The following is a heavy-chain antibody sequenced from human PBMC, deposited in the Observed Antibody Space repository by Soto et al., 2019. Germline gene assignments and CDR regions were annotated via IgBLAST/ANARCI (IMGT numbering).Heavy chain of an antibody. J-gene: IGHJ6*02. CDR3: AKDWADIVVVVAAMVATTSYGMDV. CDR1: GFTFSTYG. V-gene: IGHV3-30*18. D-gene: IGHD2-15*01. CDR2: ISYDGSNK. Sequence: GGSLRLSCAASGFTFSTYGMHWVRQAPGKGLEWVAVISYDGSNKFYADSVKGRFTISRDNSKNTLHLQMNSLRAEDTAVYYCAKDWADIVVVVAAMVATTSYGMDVWGQGTTVTVSS.